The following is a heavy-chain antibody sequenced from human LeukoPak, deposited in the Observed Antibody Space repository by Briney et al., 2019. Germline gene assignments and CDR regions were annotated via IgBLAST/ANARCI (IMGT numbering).Heavy chain of an antibody. J-gene: IGHJ4*02. Sequence: GGSLRLSCAASGFTFSDYYMSWIRQAPGKGLEWVSSISSSSSYIYYADSVKGRFTISRDNAKNSLYLQMNSLRAEDTAVYYCARDVAVAGFDYWGQGTLVTVSS. D-gene: IGHD6-19*01. CDR1: GFTFSDYY. CDR2: ISSSSSYI. V-gene: IGHV3-11*06. CDR3: ARDVAVAGFDY.